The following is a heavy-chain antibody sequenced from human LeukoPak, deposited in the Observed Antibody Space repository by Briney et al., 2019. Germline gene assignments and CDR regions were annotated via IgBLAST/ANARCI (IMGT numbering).Heavy chain of an antibody. J-gene: IGHJ4*02. CDR1: GFTFSGYY. Sequence: ASVKVCCKASGFTFSGYYMHWVRQAPGQGLEWMAWISPNSGGTNYVQKFQGRVTVTRDTSISTDYMEISGLTSDDTALYYCAREPSGSGGYDYWGQGTLVTVSS. D-gene: IGHD3-10*01. V-gene: IGHV1-2*02. CDR3: AREPSGSGGYDY. CDR2: ISPNSGGT.